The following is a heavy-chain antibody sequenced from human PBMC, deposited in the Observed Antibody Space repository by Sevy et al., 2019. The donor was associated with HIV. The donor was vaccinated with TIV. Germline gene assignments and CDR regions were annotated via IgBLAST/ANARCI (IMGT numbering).Heavy chain of an antibody. D-gene: IGHD6-13*01. CDR1: GFTFSTYA. CDR2: IRGVDAST. CDR3: AKDRRTSWGRFDC. J-gene: IGHJ4*02. V-gene: IGHV3-23*01. Sequence: GGSLRLSCAASGFTFSTYAMNWVRQAPGKGLEWVSAIRGVDASTYYADSVKGRFTISRDNSRNTLYLQMSNLRADDTAVYYCAKDRRTSWGRFDCWGQGTLVTVSS.